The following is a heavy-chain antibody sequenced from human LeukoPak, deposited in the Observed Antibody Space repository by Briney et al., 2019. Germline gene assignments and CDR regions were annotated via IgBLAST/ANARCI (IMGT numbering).Heavy chain of an antibody. CDR1: GTSISNYY. Sequence: PSETLSLTCTVSGTSISNYYWSWIRQPPGKGLEWIGYIYYSGDTNYNPSLKSRVTMSVDTSKNQFSLKLSSLTAADTAVYYCARVSVATIRGHDYWGQGTLVTVSS. V-gene: IGHV4-59*01. J-gene: IGHJ4*02. CDR3: ARVSVATIRGHDY. CDR2: IYYSGDT. D-gene: IGHD5-24*01.